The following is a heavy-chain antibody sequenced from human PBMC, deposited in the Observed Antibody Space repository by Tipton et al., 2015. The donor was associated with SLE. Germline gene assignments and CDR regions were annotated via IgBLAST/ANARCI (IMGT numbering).Heavy chain of an antibody. CDR1: GGSFSGYY. J-gene: IGHJ4*02. D-gene: IGHD6-13*01. V-gene: IGHV4-34*01. CDR3: ARQGRSSSWYRGYFDY. CDR2: INHSGST. Sequence: TLSLTCAVYGGSFSGYYWSWIRQPPGKGLEWIGEINHSGSTNYNPSLKSRVTISVDTSKNQFSLKLSSVTAADTAVYYCARQGRSSSWYRGYFDYWGQGTLVTVSS.